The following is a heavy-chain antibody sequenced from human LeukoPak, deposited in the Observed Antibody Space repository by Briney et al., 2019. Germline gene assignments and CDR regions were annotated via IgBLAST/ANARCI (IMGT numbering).Heavy chain of an antibody. V-gene: IGHV1-18*01. D-gene: IGHD2-15*01. Sequence: ASVKVSCKASGYTFTSYGISWVRQAPGQGLEWMGWISAYNGNTNYAQKLQGRVTMTTDTSTSTAYMELRSLRSDDTAVYYCAREDCSGGSCYYLNDYWGQGALVTVSS. CDR2: ISAYNGNT. J-gene: IGHJ4*02. CDR3: AREDCSGGSCYYLNDY. CDR1: GYTFTSYG.